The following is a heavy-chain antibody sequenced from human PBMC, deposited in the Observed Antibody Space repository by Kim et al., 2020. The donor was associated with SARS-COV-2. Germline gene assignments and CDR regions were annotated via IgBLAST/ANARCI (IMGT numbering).Heavy chain of an antibody. CDR2: ISSNGGST. V-gene: IGHV3-64D*09. CDR3: VKDLGYSYGLRPDGFDY. Sequence: GGSLRLSCSASGFTFSSYAMHWVRQAPGKGLEYVSAISSNGGSTYYADSVKGRFTISRDNSKNTLYLQMSSLRAEDTAVYYCVKDLGYSYGLRPDGFDYWGQGTLVTVSS. CDR1: GFTFSSYA. J-gene: IGHJ4*02. D-gene: IGHD5-18*01.